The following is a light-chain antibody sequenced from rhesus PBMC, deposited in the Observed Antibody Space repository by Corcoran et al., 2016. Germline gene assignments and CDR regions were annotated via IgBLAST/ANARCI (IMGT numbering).Light chain of an antibody. CDR2: EVT. CDR3: ISYATSNTYI. CDR1: SSDIGGYNR. J-gene: IGLJ1*01. Sequence: QSALTQPPSMSKSLGQSVTISCTGTSSDIGGYNRVSWYQQHPGKAPKVVIYEVTKRPSGVSDRFSGSKSGNTTSLTISGLQAEDEADYYCISYATSNTYIFGTGTRLTVL. V-gene: IGLV2-13*02.